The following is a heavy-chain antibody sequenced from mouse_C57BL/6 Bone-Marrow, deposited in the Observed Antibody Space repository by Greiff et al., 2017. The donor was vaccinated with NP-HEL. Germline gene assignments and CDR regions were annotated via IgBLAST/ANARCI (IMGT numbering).Heavy chain of an antibody. V-gene: IGHV3-6*01. D-gene: IGHD1-1*01. Sequence: VQLKESGPGLVKPSQSLSLTCSVTGYSITSGYYWNWIRQFPGNNLEWMGYISYDGSNNYNPSLKNRISITRDTSKNQFFLKLNSVTTEDTATYYCARDGATVVAHWYFDVWGTGTTVTVSS. CDR3: ARDGATVVAHWYFDV. CDR2: ISYDGSN. CDR1: GYSITSGYY. J-gene: IGHJ1*03.